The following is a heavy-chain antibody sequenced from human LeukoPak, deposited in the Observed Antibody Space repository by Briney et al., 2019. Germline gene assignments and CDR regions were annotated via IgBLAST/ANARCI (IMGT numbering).Heavy chain of an antibody. J-gene: IGHJ4*02. CDR2: IYPSDSNT. CDR1: GYSFANYW. V-gene: IGHV5-51*01. CDR3: ALNPRGYCSGGSCHIGY. Sequence: GESLKISCKGSGYSFANYWIGWVRQMPGKGLEWMGIIYPSDSNTRYNPSFQGQVTISADKSISTAYLQWSSLKASDTATYYCALNPRGYCSGGSCHIGYWGQGTLVTVSS. D-gene: IGHD2-15*01.